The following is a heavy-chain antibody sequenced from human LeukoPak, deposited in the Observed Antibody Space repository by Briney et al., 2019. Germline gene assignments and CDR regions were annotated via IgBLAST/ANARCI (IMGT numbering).Heavy chain of an antibody. Sequence: GGSLRLSCAASGFTFSSYAMSWVRQAPGKGLEWVSAISGSGGSTYYADSVKGRFTISRDNSKNTLYLQMNSLRAGDTAVYYCAKDRGVDFWSGYYSYWGQGTLVTVSS. CDR2: ISGSGGST. J-gene: IGHJ4*02. D-gene: IGHD3-3*01. V-gene: IGHV3-23*01. CDR1: GFTFSSYA. CDR3: AKDRGVDFWSGYYSY.